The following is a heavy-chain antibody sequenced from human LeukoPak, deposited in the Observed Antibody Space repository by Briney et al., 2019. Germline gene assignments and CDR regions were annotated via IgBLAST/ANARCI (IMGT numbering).Heavy chain of an antibody. CDR1: GGSFSGYY. V-gene: IGHV3-66*02. CDR3: LNAIAARARPA. J-gene: IGHJ4*02. D-gene: IGHD6-6*01. Sequence: PSETLSLTCAVYGGSFSGYYWSWVRQAPGKGLEWVSVIYSGGSTYYADSVKGRFTISRDNSKNTLYLQMNSLRAEDTAVYYCLNAIAARARPARGQGTLVTVSS. CDR2: IYSGGST.